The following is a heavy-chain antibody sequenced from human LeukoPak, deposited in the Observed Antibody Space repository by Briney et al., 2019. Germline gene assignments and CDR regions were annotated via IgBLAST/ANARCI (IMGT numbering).Heavy chain of an antibody. Sequence: SETLSLTCTVSGGSISSRSYYWGWIRQPPGKGLEWIGIIYYSGSTYSNPSLRSRVTISVDTSKNQFSLKLSSETAADTAVYYCASFYCSGGSCYQYYYYYYMDVWGKGTTVTISS. CDR1: GGSISSRSYY. J-gene: IGHJ6*03. CDR3: ASFYCSGGSCYQYYYYYYMDV. CDR2: IYYSGST. V-gene: IGHV4-39*01. D-gene: IGHD2-15*01.